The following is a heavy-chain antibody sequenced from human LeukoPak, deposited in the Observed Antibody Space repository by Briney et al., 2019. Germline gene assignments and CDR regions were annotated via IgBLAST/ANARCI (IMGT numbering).Heavy chain of an antibody. Sequence: GGSLRLSCAASGFTFSSYGMYWVRQAPSKGLEWVAVISYDGSNKYYADSVKGRFTISRDNSKNTLYLQMNSLRAEDTAVYYCAREARGGNFDYWGQGTLVTVSS. D-gene: IGHD4-23*01. J-gene: IGHJ4*02. V-gene: IGHV3-30*03. CDR2: ISYDGSNK. CDR1: GFTFSSYG. CDR3: AREARGGNFDY.